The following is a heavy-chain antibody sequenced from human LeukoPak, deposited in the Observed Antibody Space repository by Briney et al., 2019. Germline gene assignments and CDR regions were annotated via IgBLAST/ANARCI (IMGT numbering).Heavy chain of an antibody. CDR2: IFYSGST. D-gene: IGHD3-22*01. J-gene: IGHJ6*03. V-gene: IGHV4-39*07. Sequence: PSETLSLTCTVSSGSISTSNYYWGWVRQPPGKALEWIGNIFYSGSTYYSPSLKSRVTISLDTSRNQFSLKLNSVTAADTAVHYCAIIRVSMILVVLYHHYNYMDVWGKGTTVIISS. CDR1: SGSISTSNYY. CDR3: AIIRVSMILVVLYHHYNYMDV.